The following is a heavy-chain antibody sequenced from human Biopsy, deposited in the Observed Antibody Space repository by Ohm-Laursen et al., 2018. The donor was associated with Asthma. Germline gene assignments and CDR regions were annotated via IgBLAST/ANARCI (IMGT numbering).Heavy chain of an antibody. V-gene: IGHV1-2*06. D-gene: IGHD3-16*01. CDR3: ARIKIRIGAGTDRYFDL. Sequence: SVKVSCKASGYPFTDYYVHWVRQAPGQGLEWMGRIDPNSGGTNYAQKFLGRATMTRDTSVNAAFMVLSRLRSDDTAVYYCARIKIRIGAGTDRYFDLWGRGTLVTVSS. CDR1: GYPFTDYY. J-gene: IGHJ2*01. CDR2: IDPNSGGT.